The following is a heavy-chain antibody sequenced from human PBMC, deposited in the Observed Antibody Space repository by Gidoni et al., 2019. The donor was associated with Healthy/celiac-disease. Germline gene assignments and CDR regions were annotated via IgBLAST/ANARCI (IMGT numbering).Heavy chain of an antibody. D-gene: IGHD6-13*01. CDR2: INAGNGNT. Sequence: SVKVSCKASGYTFTSYAMHWVRQAPGQRLEWMGWINAGNGNTKYSQKFQGRVTITRDTSASTAYMELSSLRSEDTAVYYCARTVAPAYSSSWYPGGPDFDYWGQGTLVTVSS. CDR3: ARTVAPAYSSSWYPGGPDFDY. V-gene: IGHV1-3*01. J-gene: IGHJ4*02. CDR1: GYTFTSYA.